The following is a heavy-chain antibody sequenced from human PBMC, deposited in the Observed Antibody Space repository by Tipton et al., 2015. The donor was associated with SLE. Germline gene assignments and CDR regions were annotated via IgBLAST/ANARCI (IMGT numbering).Heavy chain of an antibody. J-gene: IGHJ4*02. Sequence: SLRLSCAASGFTLSSYSMNWVRQAQGSGLEWVSSISSSSSYIYYADSVKGRFTISRDNAKTSLYLQMISLRAEDTAVYYCARDRGSGSPQDYWGQGTLVTVSS. CDR3: ARDRGSGSPQDY. V-gene: IGHV3-21*03. CDR2: ISSSSSYI. CDR1: GFTLSSYS. D-gene: IGHD3-10*01.